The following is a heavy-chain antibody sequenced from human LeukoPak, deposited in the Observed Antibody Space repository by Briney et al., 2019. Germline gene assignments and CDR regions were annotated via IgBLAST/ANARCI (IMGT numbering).Heavy chain of an antibody. CDR3: AKAFEEYSSSWRPGDY. D-gene: IGHD6-13*01. CDR2: ISYDGSNK. Sequence: PGGSLRLSCAASGFTFSSYGMHWVRQAPGKGLEWVAVISYDGSNKYYADSVKGRFTISRDNSKNTLYLQMNSLRAEDTAVYYCAKAFEEYSSSWRPGDYWGQGTLVTVSS. J-gene: IGHJ4*02. V-gene: IGHV3-30*18. CDR1: GFTFSSYG.